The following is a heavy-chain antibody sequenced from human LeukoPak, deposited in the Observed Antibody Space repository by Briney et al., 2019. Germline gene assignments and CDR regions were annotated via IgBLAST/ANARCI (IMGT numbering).Heavy chain of an antibody. Sequence: PSETLSLTCAAYGGSFSGYYWSWIRQPPGKGLEWIGEINHSGSTNYNPSLKSRVTISVDTSKNQFSLKLSSVTAADTAVYYCARGLEIAVAGTKFDYWGQGTLVTVSS. CDR3: ARGLEIAVAGTKFDY. D-gene: IGHD6-19*01. J-gene: IGHJ4*02. CDR2: INHSGST. CDR1: GGSFSGYY. V-gene: IGHV4-34*01.